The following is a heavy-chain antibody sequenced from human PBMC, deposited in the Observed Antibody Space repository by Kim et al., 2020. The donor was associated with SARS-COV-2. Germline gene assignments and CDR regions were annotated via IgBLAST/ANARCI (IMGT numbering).Heavy chain of an antibody. CDR1: GFTFSSYA. CDR3: VKVGGVTLYYFDY. Sequence: GGSLRLSCSASGFTFSSYAMHWVRQAPGKGLEYVSAISSNGGSTYYADSVKGRFTISRDNSKNTLYLQMSSLRAEDTAVYYCVKVGGVTLYYFDYWGQGTLVTVPS. V-gene: IGHV3-64D*09. D-gene: IGHD2-21*02. J-gene: IGHJ4*02. CDR2: ISSNGGST.